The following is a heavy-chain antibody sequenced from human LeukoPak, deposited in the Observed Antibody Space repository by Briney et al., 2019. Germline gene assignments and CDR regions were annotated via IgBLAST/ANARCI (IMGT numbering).Heavy chain of an antibody. D-gene: IGHD4-23*01. CDR3: ARAPYGGHNWFDP. V-gene: IGHV4-59*01. CDR1: GGSISSYY. J-gene: IGHJ5*02. Sequence: SETLSLTCTVSGGSISSYYWSWIRQPPGKGLEWIGYIYYSGSTNYNPSLKSRVTISVDTSKNQFSLNLSSVTAADTAVYYCARAPYGGHNWFDPWGQGTLVTVSS. CDR2: IYYSGST.